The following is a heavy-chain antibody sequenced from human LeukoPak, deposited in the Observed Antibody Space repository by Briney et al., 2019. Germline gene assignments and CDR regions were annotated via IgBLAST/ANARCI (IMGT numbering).Heavy chain of an antibody. J-gene: IGHJ4*02. CDR2: ISGSGGST. CDR1: GFTFSSYA. Sequence: PGGSLRFSCAASGFTFSSYAMSWVRQAPGKGLGWVSAISGSGGSTYYADSVKGRFTISRDNSKNTLYLQMNSLRAEDTAVYYCAKVGEWHSSPFDYWGQGTLVTVSS. V-gene: IGHV3-23*01. D-gene: IGHD6-13*01. CDR3: AKVGEWHSSPFDY.